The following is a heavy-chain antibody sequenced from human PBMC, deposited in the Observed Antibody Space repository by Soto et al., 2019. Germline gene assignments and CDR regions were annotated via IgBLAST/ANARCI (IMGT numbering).Heavy chain of an antibody. J-gene: IGHJ5*02. CDR3: ARDPHEFWTSYWFDP. D-gene: IGHD3-3*01. V-gene: IGHV1-18*01. CDR2: ISAYDGKT. CDR1: GYTFNTYG. Sequence: ASVKVSCKNSGYTFNTYGISWVRQAHGQGLELMGWISAYDGKTTYAEKFQGRVTLTTDTSTSTAYMELRSLRSDDTAIYYCARDPHEFWTSYWFDPWVQGTPVTVSS.